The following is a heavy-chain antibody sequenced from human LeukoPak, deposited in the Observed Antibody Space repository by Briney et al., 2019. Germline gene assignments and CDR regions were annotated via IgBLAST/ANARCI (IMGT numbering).Heavy chain of an antibody. CDR1: GGTFSSYA. Sequence: SVKVSCKASGGTFSSYAISWVRQAPGQGLEWMGGIIPIFGTANYAQKFQGRVTITTDESTSTAYMELSSLRSEDTAVYYCARGACYDSSGYAPEWGQGTLVTVSS. V-gene: IGHV1-69*05. D-gene: IGHD3-22*01. CDR3: ARGACYDSSGYAPE. J-gene: IGHJ4*02. CDR2: IIPIFGTA.